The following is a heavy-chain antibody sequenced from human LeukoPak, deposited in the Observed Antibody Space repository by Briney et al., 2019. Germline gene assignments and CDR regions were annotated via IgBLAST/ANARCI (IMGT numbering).Heavy chain of an antibody. D-gene: IGHD3-16*02. CDR2: IRYDGSNK. Sequence: PGGSLRLSCAASGFTFSSYGMHWVRQAPGKGLEWVAFIRYDGSNKYYADSVKGRFTISRDNSKNTLYLQMNSLRAEDTAVYYCAKDFADYVWGSYRYLDYWGQGTLVTVSS. CDR1: GFTFSSYG. J-gene: IGHJ4*02. CDR3: AKDFADYVWGSYRYLDY. V-gene: IGHV3-30*02.